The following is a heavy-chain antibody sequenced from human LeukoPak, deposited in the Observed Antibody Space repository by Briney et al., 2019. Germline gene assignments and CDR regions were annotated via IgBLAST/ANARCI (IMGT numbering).Heavy chain of an antibody. CDR2: IKSDGITI. D-gene: IGHD1-20*01. CDR1: GFTFSSYW. V-gene: IGHV3-74*01. J-gene: IGHJ4*02. Sequence: GGSLRLSCAASGFTFSSYWMNWVRQAPGKGLVWVSRIKSDGITITYADSVKGRFTISRDNAKNTLYLQMNSLRAEDTAVYYCLRDLNWSLDQWGQGTLVTVSS. CDR3: LRDLNWSLDQ.